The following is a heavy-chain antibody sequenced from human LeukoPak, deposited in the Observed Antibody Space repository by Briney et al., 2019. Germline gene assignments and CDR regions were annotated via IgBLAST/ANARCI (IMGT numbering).Heavy chain of an antibody. CDR3: ARSDYDFWSGYL. J-gene: IGHJ4*02. Sequence: SQTLSLTCTVSGGSISSGSYYWSWIRQPAGKGLGWIGRIYTSGSTNYNPSLKSRVTISVDTSKNQFSLKLSSVTAADTAVYYCARSDYDFWSGYLWGQGTLVTVSS. CDR2: IYTSGST. V-gene: IGHV4-61*02. D-gene: IGHD3-3*01. CDR1: GGSISSGSYY.